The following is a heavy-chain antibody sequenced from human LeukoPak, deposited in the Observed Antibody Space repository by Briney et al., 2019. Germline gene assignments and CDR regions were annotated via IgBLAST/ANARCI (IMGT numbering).Heavy chain of an antibody. CDR3: AREVVVVVAATQVWFDP. D-gene: IGHD2-15*01. CDR1: GYTFTSYG. Sequence: ASVKVSCKASGYTFTSYGISWVRQAPGQGLEWTGWISAYNGNTNYAQKLQGRVTMTTDTSTSTAYMELRSLRSDDTAVYYCAREVVVVVAATQVWFDPWGQGTLVTVSS. CDR2: ISAYNGNT. V-gene: IGHV1-18*04. J-gene: IGHJ5*02.